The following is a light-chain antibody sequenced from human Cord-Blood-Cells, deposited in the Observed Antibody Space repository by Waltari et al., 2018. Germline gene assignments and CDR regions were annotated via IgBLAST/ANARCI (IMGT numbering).Light chain of an antibody. CDR3: SSYTSSSTPYV. CDR1: SSDVGGYNY. V-gene: IGLV2-14*03. CDR2: DVS. J-gene: IGLJ1*01. Sequence: QSALTQPASVSGSPGQSITISCTGTSSDVGGYNYVSWYQQHPGKAPKLMIYDVSNRPSGFSNRFSCSKSGNTASLTISGLQAEDESDYYCSSYTSSSTPYVFGTGTKVTVL.